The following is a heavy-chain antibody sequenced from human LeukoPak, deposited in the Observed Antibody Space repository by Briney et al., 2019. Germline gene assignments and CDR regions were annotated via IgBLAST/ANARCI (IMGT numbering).Heavy chain of an antibody. CDR2: IYSGGST. D-gene: IGHD3-10*01. CDR1: GFTFSSYA. CDR3: AREYTMVRGGRWAFDI. Sequence: HTGGSLRLSCAASGFTFSSYAMSWVRQAPGKGLEWVSVIYSGGSTYYADSVKGRFTISRDNSKNTLYLQMNSLRAEDTAVYYCAREYTMVRGGRWAFDIWGQGTMVTVSS. J-gene: IGHJ3*02. V-gene: IGHV3-53*01.